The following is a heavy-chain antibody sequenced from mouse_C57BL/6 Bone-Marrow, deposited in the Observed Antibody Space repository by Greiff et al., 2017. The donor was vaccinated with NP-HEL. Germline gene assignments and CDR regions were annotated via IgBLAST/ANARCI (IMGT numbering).Heavy chain of an antibody. CDR3: GREGPFWDY. J-gene: IGHJ2*01. V-gene: IGHV1-59*01. CDR1: GYTFTSYW. Sequence: VQLQQPGAELVRPGTSVKLSCKASGYTFTSYWMHWVKQRPGQGLEWIGVIDPSDSYTNYNQKFKGKATLTVDTTSSTAYMQLSSLTSEDSAGDYCGREGPFWDYGGRGTALTVSS. CDR2: IDPSDSYT.